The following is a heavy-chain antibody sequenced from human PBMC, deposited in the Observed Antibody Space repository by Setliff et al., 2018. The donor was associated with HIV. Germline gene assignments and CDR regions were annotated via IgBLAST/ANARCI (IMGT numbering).Heavy chain of an antibody. CDR1: GGSIGSYY. J-gene: IGHJ6*03. CDR2: GYYTGST. V-gene: IGHV4-59*08. D-gene: IGHD1-26*01. CDR3: ASRRPPPSGLYSAYYMDV. Sequence: PSETLSLTCIVSGGSIGSYYWSWIRQSPGKGLEWIGYGYYTGSTNYNPSLKSRVTIGVDTSNNQFSLKLTYVTAAAAAVYYCASRRPPPSGLYSAYYMDVLGTATTVTVSS.